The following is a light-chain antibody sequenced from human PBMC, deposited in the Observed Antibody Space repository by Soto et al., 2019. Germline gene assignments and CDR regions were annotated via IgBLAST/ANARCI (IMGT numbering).Light chain of an antibody. V-gene: IGKV1-5*01. CDR1: QNIRNW. J-gene: IGKJ2*01. Sequence: DTQMTQSPSIVSASVGDRVTITCRASQNIRNWLAWYQQKPGKAPKVLIYGASNLESGVPSRFSGSGSGTEFTLTISSLQPDDFATYYCQQYDGHFGQGTK. CDR2: GAS. CDR3: QQYDGH.